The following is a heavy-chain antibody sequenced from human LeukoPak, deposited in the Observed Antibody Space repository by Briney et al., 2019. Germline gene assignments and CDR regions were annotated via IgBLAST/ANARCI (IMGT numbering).Heavy chain of an antibody. CDR1: GGSISSGSYY. J-gene: IGHJ5*02. D-gene: IGHD3-10*01. CDR3: ARSARGRFDP. V-gene: IGHV4-61*02. CDR2: IYTSGST. Sequence: SETLSLTCTVSGGSISSGSYYWSWIRQPAGKGLEWIGRIYTSGSTNYNPSLKSRVTISVDTSKNQFSLKLSSVTAADTAVYYCARSARGRFDPWGQGTLVTVSS.